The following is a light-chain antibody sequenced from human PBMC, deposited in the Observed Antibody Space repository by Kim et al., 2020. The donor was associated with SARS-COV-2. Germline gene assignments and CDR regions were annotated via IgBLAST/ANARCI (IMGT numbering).Light chain of an antibody. V-gene: IGLV1-44*01. Sequence: GQKVAITCSGSSSNIGVDTVTWYQQVPGTAPKLLIYNGNQRPSGVPDRFSGSKSGSSATLAISGLQSEDEADYYCAAWDDNVKGPVFGGGTQLTVL. CDR1: SSNIGVDT. CDR2: NGN. J-gene: IGLJ2*01. CDR3: AAWDDNVKGPV.